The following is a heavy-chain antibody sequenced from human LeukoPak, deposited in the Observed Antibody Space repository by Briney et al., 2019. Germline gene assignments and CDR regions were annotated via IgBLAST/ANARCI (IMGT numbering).Heavy chain of an antibody. J-gene: IGHJ4*02. CDR2: IYYSGST. D-gene: IGHD5-12*01. Sequence: TSETLSLTYAVYGGSFSGYYWSWIRQPPGKGLEWIGYIYYSGSTYYNPSLKSRVTISVDTSKNQFSLKLSSVTAADTAVYYCARAPSGFAYSFDYWGQGTLVTVSS. V-gene: IGHV4-30-4*08. CDR1: GGSFSGYY. CDR3: ARAPSGFAYSFDY.